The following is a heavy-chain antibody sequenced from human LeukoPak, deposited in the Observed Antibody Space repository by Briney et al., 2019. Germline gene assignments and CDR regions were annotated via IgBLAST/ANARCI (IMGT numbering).Heavy chain of an antibody. D-gene: IGHD3-22*01. Sequence: ASVKVSCKASGYTLTGYYMHWVRQAPGQGLDWMGWINPNSGGTNYAQKFQGRVTMTRDTSISTAYMELSRLRSDDTAVYYCAREEKDYYDSSGYPDYWGQGTLVTVSS. CDR1: GYTLTGYY. V-gene: IGHV1-2*02. CDR3: AREEKDYYDSSGYPDY. J-gene: IGHJ4*02. CDR2: INPNSGGT.